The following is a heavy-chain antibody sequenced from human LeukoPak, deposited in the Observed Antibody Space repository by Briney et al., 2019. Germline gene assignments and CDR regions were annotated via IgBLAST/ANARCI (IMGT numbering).Heavy chain of an antibody. V-gene: IGHV3-23*01. D-gene: IGHD2-21*01. Sequence: GGSLRLSCAASGFTFSSYAMSWVRQAPGKGLEWVSAISGSGDSTYYADSVKGRFTISRDNSKNTLYLQMNSLRAEDTAVYYCAKASAYCGDGCYSWSQAFDVWGRGTMVTVSS. J-gene: IGHJ3*01. CDR3: AKASAYCGDGCYSWSQAFDV. CDR2: ISGSGDST. CDR1: GFTFSSYA.